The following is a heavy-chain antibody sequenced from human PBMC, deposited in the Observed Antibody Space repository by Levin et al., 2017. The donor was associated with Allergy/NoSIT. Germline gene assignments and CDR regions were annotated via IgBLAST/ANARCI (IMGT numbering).Heavy chain of an antibody. CDR3: ASTRTWFGELLEIDYYGMDV. Sequence: GSLRLSCTVSGGSISSYYWSWIRQPAGKGLEWIGRIYTSGSTNYNPSLKSRVTMSVDTSKNQFSLKLSAVTAADTAVYYCASTRTWFGELLEIDYYGMDVWGQGTTVTVSS. V-gene: IGHV4-4*07. CDR1: GGSISSYY. D-gene: IGHD3-10*01. CDR2: IYTSGST. J-gene: IGHJ6*02.